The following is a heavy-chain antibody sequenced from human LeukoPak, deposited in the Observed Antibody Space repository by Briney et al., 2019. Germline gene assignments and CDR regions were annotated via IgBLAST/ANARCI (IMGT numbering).Heavy chain of an antibody. V-gene: IGHV3-74*01. J-gene: IGHJ6*02. CDR3: ARVRSGSSAGNYGMDV. Sequence: GGSLRLSCAASGFTFSSYWMHWVRQAPGKGLVWVSRINSDGSSTSYADSVKGRFTISRDNAKNTLYLQMNSLRAEDTAVYYCARVRSGSSAGNYGMDVWGQGTTVAVSS. CDR1: GFTFSSYW. D-gene: IGHD1-26*01. CDR2: INSDGSST.